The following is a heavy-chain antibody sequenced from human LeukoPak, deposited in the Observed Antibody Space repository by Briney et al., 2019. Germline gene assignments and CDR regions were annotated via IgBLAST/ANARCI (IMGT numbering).Heavy chain of an antibody. J-gene: IGHJ4*02. Sequence: SETLSLTCTVSGGSISSGDYYWSWIRQSPGKGLEWIGYIYYTGSTYYNPSLKSRVTISIDTSKNQFSLKLSSVTAADTAVYYCARGIVSAGVDYWGQGTLVTVSS. V-gene: IGHV4-30-4*01. D-gene: IGHD6-13*01. CDR1: GGSISSGDYY. CDR2: IYYTGST. CDR3: ARGIVSAGVDY.